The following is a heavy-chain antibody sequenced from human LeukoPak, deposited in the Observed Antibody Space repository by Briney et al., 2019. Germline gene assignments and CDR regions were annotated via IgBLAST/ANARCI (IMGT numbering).Heavy chain of an antibody. CDR3: ARLGHTAMIPHFDC. CDR2: IYYSGIT. J-gene: IGHJ4*02. D-gene: IGHD5-18*01. Sequence: PSETLSLTCTVSGGSISSINYYWGWIRQPPGKGLEWIGSIYYSGITYYNPSLKSRVTISVDTSKNQFSLNLNSMTAADTAVYYCARLGHTAMIPHFDCWGQGTLVTVSS. V-gene: IGHV4-39*07. CDR1: GGSISSINYY.